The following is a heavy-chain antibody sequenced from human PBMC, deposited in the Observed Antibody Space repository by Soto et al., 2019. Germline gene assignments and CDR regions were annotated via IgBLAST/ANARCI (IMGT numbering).Heavy chain of an antibody. Sequence: GESLKISCKASGDNFTPFWIHGVRQMPGKGLEWLGKIDPSDSYTNYSPSFEGHVTISTDNSITTAYLQWSSLRASDTALYSCARVHKHWFDSWAQGTMVTVSS. J-gene: IGHJ5*01. CDR2: IDPSDSYT. V-gene: IGHV5-10-1*01. CDR1: GDNFTPFW. CDR3: ARVHKHWFDS.